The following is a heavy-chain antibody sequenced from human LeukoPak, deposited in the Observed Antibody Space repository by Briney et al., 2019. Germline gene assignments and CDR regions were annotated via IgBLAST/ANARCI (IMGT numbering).Heavy chain of an antibody. CDR1: GYTFTSYY. Sequence: ASVKVSCKASGYTFTSYYMHWVRQAPGQGLEWMGIINPSGGSTSYAQKFQGRVTMTRDTSTRTVNMELSSLRSEDTAVYYCGRDLGGRSGYWGQGTLVTVSS. D-gene: IGHD1-26*01. CDR3: GRDLGGRSGY. V-gene: IGHV1-46*01. J-gene: IGHJ4*02. CDR2: INPSGGST.